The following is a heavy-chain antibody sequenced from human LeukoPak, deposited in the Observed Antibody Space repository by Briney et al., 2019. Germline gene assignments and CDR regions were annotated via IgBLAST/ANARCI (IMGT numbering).Heavy chain of an antibody. CDR3: ARAMRFGDYGMDV. CDR2: ISGNTSYI. CDR1: GFSLFSYS. Sequence: GSLRLSCVGSGFSLFSYSINWVRQAPGKGLEWVSSISGNTSYIYYADSVKGRFTISRDNAENSLYLQMNSLRAEDTAVYYCARAMRFGDYGMDVWGQGTTVTVSS. V-gene: IGHV3-21*01. D-gene: IGHD3-10*01. J-gene: IGHJ6*02.